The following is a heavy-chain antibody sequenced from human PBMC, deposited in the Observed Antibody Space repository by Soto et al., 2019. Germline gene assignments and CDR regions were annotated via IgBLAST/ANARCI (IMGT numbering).Heavy chain of an antibody. J-gene: IGHJ4*02. Sequence: QVQLVQSGAEVKKPGSSVKVSYKASGGTFSSYAISWVRQAPGQGLEWMGGIIPIFGTANYEQKFQGRVTITADESTSTAYMELSSLRSEDTAVYYCARTDYYDSSGYYGYFDYWGQGTLVTVSS. V-gene: IGHV1-69*01. CDR3: ARTDYYDSSGYYGYFDY. CDR1: GGTFSSYA. D-gene: IGHD3-22*01. CDR2: IIPIFGTA.